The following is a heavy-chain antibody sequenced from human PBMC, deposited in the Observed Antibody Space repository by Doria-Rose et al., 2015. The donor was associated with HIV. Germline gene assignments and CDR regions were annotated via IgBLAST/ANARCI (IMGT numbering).Heavy chain of an antibody. CDR2: ISHSGSS. D-gene: IGHD1-26*01. CDR1: GGSFSGYY. Sequence: QVPLQQLGARLLKPAETLSLTCAVYGGSFSGYYWSWIRQSPGKGLEWIGEISHSGSSTYDPSLKSRVTISVDTSKNQFSLKLNSVTAADTAIYYCARGVGGTGAYDFSGQGTLVTVS. CDR3: ARGVGGTGAYDF. V-gene: IGHV4-34*01. J-gene: IGHJ4*02.